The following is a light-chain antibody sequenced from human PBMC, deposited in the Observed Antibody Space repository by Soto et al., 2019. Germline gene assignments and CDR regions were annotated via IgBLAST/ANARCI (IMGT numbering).Light chain of an antibody. J-gene: IGKJ1*01. CDR3: QQYNNWPT. CDR1: QSVSSN. CDR2: GAS. V-gene: IGKV3D-15*01. Sequence: EIVMTQSPATLSVSPGERATLSCRASQSVSSNLAWYKQKPGQAPRFIIYGASTRATGIPARFSGSGSGTEFPLTISSLQSEDFAVYYCQQYNNWPTFGQGTKVEIK.